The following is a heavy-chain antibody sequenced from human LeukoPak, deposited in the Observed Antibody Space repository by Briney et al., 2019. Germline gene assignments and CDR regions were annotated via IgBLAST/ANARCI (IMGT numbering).Heavy chain of an antibody. Sequence: GESLKISCKGSGYTFTTFWIAWVRQVPEKGLEWMGIVFPGDSDTRYSPPFQGQVTISADRSINTAYLQWSSLKASDTAMYYCARSDGNSGGVFNFWGQGVLVTVST. CDR3: ARSDGNSGGVFNF. V-gene: IGHV5-51*01. J-gene: IGHJ4*02. D-gene: IGHD4-23*01. CDR1: GYTFTTFW. CDR2: VFPGDSDT.